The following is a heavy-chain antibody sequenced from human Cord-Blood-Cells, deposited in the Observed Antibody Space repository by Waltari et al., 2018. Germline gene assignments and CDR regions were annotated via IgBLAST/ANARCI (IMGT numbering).Heavy chain of an antibody. J-gene: IGHJ3*02. CDR2: MNPNSGNT. CDR3: ARVGYSSSWYAFDI. Sequence: QVQLVQSGAEVKKPGASVKVSCKASGYTFTSYDINWVRQATGQGLEWMGSMNPNSGNTGYAQKFQGRVTITRNTSISTAYMELSSLRSEDTAMYYCARVGYSSSWYAFDIWGQGTMVTVSS. V-gene: IGHV1-8*03. D-gene: IGHD6-13*01. CDR1: GYTFTSYD.